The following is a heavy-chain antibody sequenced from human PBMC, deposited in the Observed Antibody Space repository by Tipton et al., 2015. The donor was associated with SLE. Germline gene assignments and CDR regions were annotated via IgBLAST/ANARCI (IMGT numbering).Heavy chain of an antibody. D-gene: IGHD6-19*01. CDR3: ARDRDSSGSEGWFDP. CDR1: GGSISSYY. V-gene: IGHV4-4*07. CDR2: IYTSGST. Sequence: TLSLTCTVSGGSISSYYWSWIRQPAGKGLEWIGRIYTSGSTNYNPSLKSRVTMSVDTPKNQFSLKLSSVTAADTAVYYCARDRDSSGSEGWFDPWGQGTLVTVSS. J-gene: IGHJ5*02.